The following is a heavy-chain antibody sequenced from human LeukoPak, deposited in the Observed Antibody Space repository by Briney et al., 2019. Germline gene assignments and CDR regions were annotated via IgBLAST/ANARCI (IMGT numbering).Heavy chain of an antibody. CDR1: GFTFSSYS. V-gene: IGHV3-48*04. D-gene: IGHD6-19*01. J-gene: IGHJ3*02. CDR3: ARLSGWYEDDAFDI. CDR2: ISSSSSTI. Sequence: GGSLRLSCAASGFTFSSYSMNWVRQAPGKGLEWVSYISSSSSTIYYADSVKGRFTISRDNAKNSLYLQMNSLRAEDTAVYYCARLSGWYEDDAFDIWGQGTMVTVSS.